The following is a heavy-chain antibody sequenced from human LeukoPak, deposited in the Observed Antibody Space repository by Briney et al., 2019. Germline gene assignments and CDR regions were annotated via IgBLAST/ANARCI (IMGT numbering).Heavy chain of an antibody. J-gene: IGHJ5*02. D-gene: IGHD2-2*02. Sequence: ASVKVSCKASGYTFTGYYMHWVRQAPGQGLEWMGWINPNSGGTNYAQKFQGRVTMTRDTSISTAYMELSRLRSDDTAVYYCAREDWYFVVVPAAIGRQKYNWFDPWGQGTLVTVSS. CDR3: AREDWYFVVVPAAIGRQKYNWFDP. V-gene: IGHV1-2*02. CDR1: GYTFTGYY. CDR2: INPNSGGT.